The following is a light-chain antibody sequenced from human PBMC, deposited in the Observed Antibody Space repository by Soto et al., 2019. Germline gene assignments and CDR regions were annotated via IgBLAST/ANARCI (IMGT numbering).Light chain of an antibody. CDR2: DVS. J-gene: IGLJ1*01. V-gene: IGLV2-14*01. CDR1: SSDVGGYNY. Sequence: QSALTQPASVSGSPGQSITISCTGTSSDVGGYNYVSWYQQHPGKAPKLMIYDVSNRPSGVSNRFSGSKSGNTASLTISGLQAEDEADYYCTSYTSSSFYVFGTGTKLPVL. CDR3: TSYTSSSFYV.